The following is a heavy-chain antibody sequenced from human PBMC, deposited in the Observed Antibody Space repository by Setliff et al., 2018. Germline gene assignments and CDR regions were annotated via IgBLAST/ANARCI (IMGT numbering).Heavy chain of an antibody. CDR3: ARSFSRSEKFLLDY. V-gene: IGHV4-39*07. Sequence: SETLSLTCTVSGGSISSGDYYWSWIRQPPGKRLEWIGEILHSGNINYNPSLKSRVTISMDTSKNQFSLKVNSVTAADTAVYYCARSFSRSEKFLLDYWGQGALVTVSS. D-gene: IGHD2-15*01. J-gene: IGHJ4*02. CDR1: GGSISSGDYY. CDR2: ILHSGNI.